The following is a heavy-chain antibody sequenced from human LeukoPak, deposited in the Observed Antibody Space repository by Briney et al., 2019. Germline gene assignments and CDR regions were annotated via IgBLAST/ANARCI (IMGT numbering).Heavy chain of an antibody. J-gene: IGHJ4*02. Sequence: SVKVSCKASGGTFSSYAISWVRQAPGQGLEWMGGIIPIFGTANYAQKFQGRVTITADESTSTAYMELSSLRSEDTAVYYCARDYGAVAGTGYWGQGTLVTVSS. V-gene: IGHV1-69*13. CDR3: ARDYGAVAGTGY. CDR1: GGTFSSYA. D-gene: IGHD6-19*01. CDR2: IIPIFGTA.